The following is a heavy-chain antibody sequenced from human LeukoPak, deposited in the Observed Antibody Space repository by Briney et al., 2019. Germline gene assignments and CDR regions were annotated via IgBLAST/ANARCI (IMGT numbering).Heavy chain of an antibody. Sequence: PTQTLSLTCAISGDSVSSNSAAWNWLRQSPSRGLEWLGRTYYRFKWYNDYEVSVKSRITINPDTSKNQFSLQLNSVTPEDTAVYYCARDTGTAAANFDYWGQGTLVTVSS. CDR3: ARDTGTAAANFDY. CDR2: TYYRFKWYN. V-gene: IGHV6-1*01. CDR1: GDSVSSNSAA. J-gene: IGHJ4*02. D-gene: IGHD6-13*01.